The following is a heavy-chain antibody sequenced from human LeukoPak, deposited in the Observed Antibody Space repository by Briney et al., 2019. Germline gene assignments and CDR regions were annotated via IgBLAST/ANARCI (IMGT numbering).Heavy chain of an antibody. Sequence: GGSLRLSCAASGFTFSSYSMNWVRQAPGKGLEWVSSISSSSSYIYYADSVKGRFTTSRDNAKNSLYLQMNSLRAEDTAVYYCARDLSIAVAGGDCWGQGTLVTVSS. D-gene: IGHD6-19*01. CDR2: ISSSSSYI. CDR3: ARDLSIAVAGGDC. CDR1: GFTFSSYS. J-gene: IGHJ4*02. V-gene: IGHV3-21*01.